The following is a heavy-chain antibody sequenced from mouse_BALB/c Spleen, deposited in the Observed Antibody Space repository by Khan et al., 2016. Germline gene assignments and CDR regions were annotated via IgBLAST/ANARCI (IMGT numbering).Heavy chain of an antibody. D-gene: IGHD3-2*01. CDR2: ISYSGST. CDR3: ATYDSSGSLFDY. V-gene: IGHV3-8*02. Sequence: EVQLQESGPSLVKPSQTLSLTCSVTGDSITSGYWNWIRQFPGNNLEYMGYISYSGSTYSNPSLKSLISITCATSTNQYYLQLNSVTTEDTATYYCATYDSSGSLFDYWGQGTTLTISS. CDR1: GDSITSGY. J-gene: IGHJ2*01.